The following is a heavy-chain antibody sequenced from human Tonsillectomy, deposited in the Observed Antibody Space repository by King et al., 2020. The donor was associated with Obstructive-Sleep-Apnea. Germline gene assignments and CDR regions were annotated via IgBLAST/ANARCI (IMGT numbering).Heavy chain of an antibody. CDR2: IDYSGNT. Sequence: QLQESGPGLVKPSETLSLTCTVSGASITTNSWIWIRQPPGKGLEWIGYIDYSGNTNYKPSLKSRVTISVDTSKNQFSLKLSSVIDADTAVYYCARIGYYDGSGSSRILNWFDPWGQGTLVTVSS. V-gene: IGHV4-59*08. D-gene: IGHD3-10*01. CDR1: GASITTNS. J-gene: IGHJ5*02. CDR3: ARIGYYDGSGSSRILNWFDP.